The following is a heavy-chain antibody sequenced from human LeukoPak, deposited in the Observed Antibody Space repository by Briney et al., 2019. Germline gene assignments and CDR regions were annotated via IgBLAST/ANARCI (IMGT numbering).Heavy chain of an antibody. Sequence: PSETLSLTCAVAGGSISSSHWWSWVRQPQGKGLEWIGQMYYSGSTNYNPSLKSRLTISVDKSNNQFSLKLRFVTAADTAMYYCARDGGGFDYWGQGILVTVSS. V-gene: IGHV4-4*02. J-gene: IGHJ4*02. D-gene: IGHD2-15*01. CDR3: ARDGGGFDY. CDR1: GGSISSSHW. CDR2: MYYSGST.